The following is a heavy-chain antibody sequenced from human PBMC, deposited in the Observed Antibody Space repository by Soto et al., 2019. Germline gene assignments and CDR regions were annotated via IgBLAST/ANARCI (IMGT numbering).Heavy chain of an antibody. J-gene: IGHJ6*02. CDR1: GFTFSSYA. V-gene: IGHV3-30-3*01. Sequence: QVQLVESGGGVVQPGRSLRLSCAASGFTFSSYAMHWVRQAPGKGLERVAVISYDGSNKYYADSVKGRFTISRDNSKNTLYLQMNSLRAEDTAVYYCATTIFGGLDYYYGMDVWGQGTTVTVSS. CDR3: ATTIFGGLDYYYGMDV. D-gene: IGHD3-3*01. CDR2: ISYDGSNK.